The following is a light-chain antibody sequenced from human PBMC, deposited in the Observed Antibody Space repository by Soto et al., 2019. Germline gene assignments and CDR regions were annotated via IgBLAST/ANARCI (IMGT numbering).Light chain of an antibody. CDR2: DVS. CDR3: QQFNTYPIT. CDR1: KAIRGA. V-gene: IGKV1-13*02. J-gene: IGKJ5*01. Sequence: AIQLTQSPSSLSASVGDRVTITCRASKAIRGALAWYQQKPGKPPKILIFDVSSLQSGVPSRFSGSGSGTDFTLTISSLQAEDFATYYCQQFNTYPITFGQGTRLEIK.